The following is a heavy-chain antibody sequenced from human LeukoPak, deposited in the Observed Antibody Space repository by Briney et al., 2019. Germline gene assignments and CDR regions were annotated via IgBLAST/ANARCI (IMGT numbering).Heavy chain of an antibody. CDR2: IRYDGSNK. J-gene: IGHJ4*02. Sequence: QPGGSLRLSCAASGFTFSSYGMHWVRQAPGKGLEWVAFIRYDGSNKYYADSVKGRFTISRDNAKNSLYLQMNSLRAEDTAVYYCAEGYDFWSGLGDYWGQGTLVTVSS. D-gene: IGHD3-3*01. CDR3: AEGYDFWSGLGDY. CDR1: GFTFSSYG. V-gene: IGHV3-30*02.